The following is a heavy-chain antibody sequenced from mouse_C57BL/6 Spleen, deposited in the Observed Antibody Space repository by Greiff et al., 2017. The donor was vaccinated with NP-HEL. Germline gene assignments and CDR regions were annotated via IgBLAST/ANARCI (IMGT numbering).Heavy chain of an antibody. V-gene: IGHV1-52*01. D-gene: IGHD2-4*01. Sequence: VQLQQSGAELVRPGSSVKLSCKASGYTFTSYWMHWVKQRPIQGLEWIGNIDPSDSETHYNQKFKDKATLTVDKSSSTAYMQLSSLTSEDSAVYYCARGYDYEGFDYWGQGTTLTVSS. J-gene: IGHJ2*01. CDR2: IDPSDSET. CDR3: ARGYDYEGFDY. CDR1: GYTFTSYW.